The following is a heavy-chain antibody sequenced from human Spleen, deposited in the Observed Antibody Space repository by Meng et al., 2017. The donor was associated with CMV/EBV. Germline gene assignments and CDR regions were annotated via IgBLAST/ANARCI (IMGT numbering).Heavy chain of an antibody. Sequence: GESLKISCAASGFPFSSYAMNWVRQAPGKGLEWVANIKQDGSDKYYVDSVKGRFTISRDNAENSLYLQMNSLRADDTAVYYCASYNWDLYYFDYWGQGTLVTVSS. V-gene: IGHV3-7*01. CDR3: ASYNWDLYYFDY. CDR2: IKQDGSDK. J-gene: IGHJ4*02. D-gene: IGHD1-1*01. CDR1: GFPFSSYA.